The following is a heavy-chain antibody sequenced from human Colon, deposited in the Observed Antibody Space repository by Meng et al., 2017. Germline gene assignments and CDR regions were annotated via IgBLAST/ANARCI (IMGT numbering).Heavy chain of an antibody. CDR1: GYSITSGYY. CDR3: ARGLSGSYHAAFGS. Sequence: SETLSFTCTVSGYSITSGYYWGWIRQPPGKGLEWIGSIYNTGSTYNNPSLKSRVTISVDTSKNQFSLKLSSVTAADTAVYYCARGLSGSYHAAFGSWGQGTLVTVSS. CDR2: IYNTGST. V-gene: IGHV4-38-2*02. D-gene: IGHD3-10*01. J-gene: IGHJ4*02.